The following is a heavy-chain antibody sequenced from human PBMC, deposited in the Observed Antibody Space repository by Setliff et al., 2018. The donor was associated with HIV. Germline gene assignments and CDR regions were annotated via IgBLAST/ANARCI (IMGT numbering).Heavy chain of an antibody. J-gene: IGHJ3*02. CDR2: IHTEQGFP. Sequence: WASVKVSCKASGYSFTNYAINWLRQAPGRGLEWMGWIHTEQGFPMYAQGFTGRFVFSLDPSVSTAYLQINSLNPDDGAVYYCAVDRHAFDIWGQGTVVTV. D-gene: IGHD5-12*01. CDR3: AVDRHAFDI. V-gene: IGHV7-4-1*02. CDR1: GYSFTNYA.